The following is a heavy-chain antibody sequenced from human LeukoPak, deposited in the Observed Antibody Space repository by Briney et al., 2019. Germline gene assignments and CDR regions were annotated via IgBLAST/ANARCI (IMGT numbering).Heavy chain of an antibody. Sequence: SETLSLTCTVSGGSISSGDYYWSWIRQPPGKGLEWIGYIYYSGSTYYNPSLKSRVTISVDTSKNQFSLKLSSVTAADTAVYYCAKPTTVTTPGAFDPWGQGTLATVSS. D-gene: IGHD4-17*01. CDR1: GGSISSGDYY. CDR3: AKPTTVTTPGAFDP. V-gene: IGHV4-30-4*01. CDR2: IYYSGST. J-gene: IGHJ5*02.